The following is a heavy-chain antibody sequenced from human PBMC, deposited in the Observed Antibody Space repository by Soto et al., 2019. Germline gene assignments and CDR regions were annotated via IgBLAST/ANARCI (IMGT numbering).Heavy chain of an antibody. J-gene: IGHJ4*02. Sequence: QVQLVESGGGVVQPGRSLRVSCAASGFTLSSYAMPCVRQAPGKGLVRVAVISYDGSNKYYADSVKGLFTISRDNSMNTLYLQVNSLRAEDTAVYYCARDSSKWELPEYFDYCGQGTLVTVSS. CDR3: ARDSSKWELPEYFDY. D-gene: IGHD1-26*01. CDR1: GFTLSSYA. CDR2: ISYDGSNK. V-gene: IGHV3-30-3*01.